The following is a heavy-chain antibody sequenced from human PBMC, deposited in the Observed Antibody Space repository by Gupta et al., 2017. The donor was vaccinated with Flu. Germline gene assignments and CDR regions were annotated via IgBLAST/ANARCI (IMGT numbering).Heavy chain of an antibody. J-gene: IGHJ4*02. Sequence: SWVRQAPGQGLEWMGWISAYNGNTNYAQKLQGRVTMTTDTSTSTAYMELRSLRSDDTAVYYCARVSLPSVFGELRGRLFDYWGQGTLVTVSS. CDR3: ARVSLPSVFGELRGRLFDY. D-gene: IGHD3-10*01. CDR2: ISAYNGNT. V-gene: IGHV1-18*01.